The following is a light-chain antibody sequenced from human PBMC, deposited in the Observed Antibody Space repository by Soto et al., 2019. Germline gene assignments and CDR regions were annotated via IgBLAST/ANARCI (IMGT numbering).Light chain of an antibody. V-gene: IGLV2-23*02. CDR1: SSDVGSYNL. Sequence: QSALTQPASVSGSPGQSITISCSGTSSDVGSYNLVSWYQQHPGKAPQLMIYEASNRPSGVYDRFSGSKSGNTASLTISGLQAYDEADYYCCSYAGSNTFVFGGGTKLTVL. J-gene: IGLJ2*01. CDR3: CSYAGSNTFV. CDR2: EAS.